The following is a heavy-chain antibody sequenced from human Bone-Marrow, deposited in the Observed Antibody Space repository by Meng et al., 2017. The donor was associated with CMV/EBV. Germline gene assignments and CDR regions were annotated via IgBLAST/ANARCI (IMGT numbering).Heavy chain of an antibody. Sequence: GESLKISCAASGFTFSSYWMSWVRQAPGKGLEWVSSISSSSSYIYYADSVKGRFTISRDNAKNSLYLQMNSLRAEDTAVYYCARDSGGSYPNDAFDIWGQGTMVTVSS. CDR3: ARDSGGSYPNDAFDI. CDR1: GFTFSSYW. D-gene: IGHD1-26*01. V-gene: IGHV3-21*01. J-gene: IGHJ3*02. CDR2: ISSSSSYI.